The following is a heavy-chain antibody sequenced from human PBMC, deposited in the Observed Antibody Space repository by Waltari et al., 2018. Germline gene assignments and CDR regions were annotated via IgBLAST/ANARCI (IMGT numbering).Heavy chain of an antibody. CDR3: AKDYYSAKWRWLQLGAFDI. V-gene: IGHV3-9*03. CDR1: GFTFDDYA. CDR2: ISWNSGSI. J-gene: IGHJ3*02. Sequence: EVQLVESGGGLVQPGRSLRLSCAASGFTFDDYAMHWVRQAPGKCLEWFSGISWNSGSIGYADSVKGRFTISRDNAKNSLYLQMNSLRAEDMALYYCAKDYYSAKWRWLQLGAFDIWGQGTMVTVSS. D-gene: IGHD1-1*01.